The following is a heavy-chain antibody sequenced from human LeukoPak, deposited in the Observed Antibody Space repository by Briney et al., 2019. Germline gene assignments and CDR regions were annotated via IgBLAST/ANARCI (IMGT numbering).Heavy chain of an antibody. CDR2: INHSGST. Sequence: SETLSLTCAVYGGSFSGYYWSWIRQPPGKGLEWIGEINHSGSTNYNPSLKSRVTISVDTSKNQFSLKLSSVTAADTVVYYCAREGRYYYGSGSYFDYWGQGTLVNVSS. CDR3: AREGRYYYGSGSYFDY. J-gene: IGHJ4*02. V-gene: IGHV4-34*01. CDR1: GGSFSGYY. D-gene: IGHD3-10*01.